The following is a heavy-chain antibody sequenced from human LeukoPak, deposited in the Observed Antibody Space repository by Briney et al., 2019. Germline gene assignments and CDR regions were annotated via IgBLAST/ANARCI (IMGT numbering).Heavy chain of an antibody. J-gene: IGHJ4*02. CDR3: ARGHPYYYDSSGYFY. V-gene: IGHV4-34*01. Sequence: PSETLSLTCAVYGGSFSGYYWSWIRQPPGKGLEWIGEINHSENTNYNPSLKTRVTMSVDTSKNQFSLKLNSVTAADTAVYYCARGHPYYYDSSGYFYWGQGTLVTVSS. CDR1: GGSFSGYY. D-gene: IGHD3-22*01. CDR2: INHSENT.